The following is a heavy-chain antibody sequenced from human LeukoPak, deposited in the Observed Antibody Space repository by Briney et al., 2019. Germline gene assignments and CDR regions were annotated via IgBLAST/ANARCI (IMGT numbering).Heavy chain of an antibody. CDR3: ARQTMVRGVPMDV. CDR2: IKPSGGDT. D-gene: IGHD3-10*01. V-gene: IGHV1-46*01. CDR1: GYSFTDYN. J-gene: IGHJ6*04. Sequence: GASVKVSCKTSGYSFTDYNLHWVRQAPGQRLEWMGIIKPSGGDTNYAQKFQGRVFMTRDTSTSTVYMELSSLKSEDTAVYYCARQTMVRGVPMDVWGKGTTVTISS.